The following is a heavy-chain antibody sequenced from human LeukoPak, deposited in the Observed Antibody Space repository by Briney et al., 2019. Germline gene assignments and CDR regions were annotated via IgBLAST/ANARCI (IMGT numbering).Heavy chain of an antibody. D-gene: IGHD3-3*01. CDR3: ARGPAIDFWSGYYGTFDY. J-gene: IGHJ4*02. CDR1: GFTFSSYW. Sequence: GSLRLSCAASGFTFSSYWMSWVRQPPGKGLEWIGEINHSGSTDYNPSLKSRVTISVDTSKNQFSLKLSSVTAADTAVYYCARGPAIDFWSGYYGTFDYWGQGTLVTASS. CDR2: INHSGST. V-gene: IGHV4-34*01.